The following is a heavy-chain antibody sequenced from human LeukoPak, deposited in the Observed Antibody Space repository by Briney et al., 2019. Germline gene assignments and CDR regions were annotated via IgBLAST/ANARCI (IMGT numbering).Heavy chain of an antibody. J-gene: IGHJ4*02. V-gene: IGHV3-48*04. D-gene: IGHD3-16*01. CDR1: GFTFSGYS. Sequence: GGSLRLSCAASGFTFSGYSMNWVRQAPGKGLEWVSYISSSSSTIYYADSVKGRFTISRDNAKNSLYLQMNSLRVEDTAVYYCARGGGAPDYWGQGTLVTVSS. CDR2: ISSSSSTI. CDR3: ARGGGAPDY.